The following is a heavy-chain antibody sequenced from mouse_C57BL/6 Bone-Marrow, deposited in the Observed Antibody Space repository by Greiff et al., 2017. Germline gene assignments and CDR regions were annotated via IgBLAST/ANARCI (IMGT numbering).Heavy chain of an antibody. D-gene: IGHD2-14*01. J-gene: IGHJ1*03. Sequence: VQLQQSVAELVRPGASVKLSCTASGFNIKNTYMHWVKQRPEQGLEWIGRIEPANGNTKYAPKLQGQATIAADTSANTADLQLSGLTAEDTAIYYCAIGNYRYFDVWGTGTTVTVSS. CDR1: GFNIKNTY. V-gene: IGHV14-3*01. CDR2: IEPANGNT. CDR3: AIGNYRYFDV.